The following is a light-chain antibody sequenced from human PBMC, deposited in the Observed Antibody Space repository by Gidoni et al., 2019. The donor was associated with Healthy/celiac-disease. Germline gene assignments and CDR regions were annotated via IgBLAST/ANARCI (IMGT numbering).Light chain of an antibody. CDR1: QSISSY. CDR3: QQSYSTPLT. J-gene: IGKJ4*01. V-gene: IGKV1-39*01. CDR2: AAS. Sequence: DLQMTQSPSSLSASVGDRVTTTCRASQSISSYLNWYQQKPGKAPKLLIYAASSLQSGVPSRFSGSGSGTDFTLTISSLQPEDFATYYCQQSYSTPLTCGGGTKVEIK.